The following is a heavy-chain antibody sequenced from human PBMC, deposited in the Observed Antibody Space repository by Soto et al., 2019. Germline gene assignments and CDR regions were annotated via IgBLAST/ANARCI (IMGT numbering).Heavy chain of an antibody. D-gene: IGHD4-17*01. Sequence: ASVKVSCKASGYTFTSYGISWVRQAPGQGLEWMGWISAYNGNTNYAQKLQGGVTMTTDTSTSTAYMEPRSLRSDDTAVYYCARHKDYGETGWYFDLWGHGTLVTVSS. CDR2: ISAYNGNT. J-gene: IGHJ2*01. V-gene: IGHV1-18*01. CDR1: GYTFTSYG. CDR3: ARHKDYGETGWYFDL.